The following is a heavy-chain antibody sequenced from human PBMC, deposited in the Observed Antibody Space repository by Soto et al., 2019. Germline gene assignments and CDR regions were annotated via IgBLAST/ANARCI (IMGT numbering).Heavy chain of an antibody. CDR1: GITFNNYA. V-gene: IGHV3-23*01. Sequence: PEESLSLSCASSGITFNNYAMSWVRQAPGTGLEWVSGISSGGGKTYFADSVKGRFTISRDNSKNTLYLQMNSLRAEDTAVYYCAKDIDKDGDRISPFDHWGQGT. D-gene: IGHD3-22*01. CDR3: AKDIDKDGDRISPFDH. CDR2: ISSGGGKT. J-gene: IGHJ4*02.